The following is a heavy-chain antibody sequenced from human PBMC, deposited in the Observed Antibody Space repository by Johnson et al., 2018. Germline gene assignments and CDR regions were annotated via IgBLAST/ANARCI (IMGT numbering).Heavy chain of an antibody. V-gene: IGHV3-30*18. CDR3: AKDAGSGYSSFDI. CDR2: ISYDGSNK. Sequence: QVQLVQSGGGVVQPGRSLRLSCAASGFTFSSYGMHWVRQAPGQGLEWVAVISYDGSNKYYADSVKGRFTISRDNSKNTRYLQMNSLRAEDTAGYYGAKDAGSGYSSFDIWGQGTMVTVSS. J-gene: IGHJ3*02. D-gene: IGHD3-22*01. CDR1: GFTFSSYG.